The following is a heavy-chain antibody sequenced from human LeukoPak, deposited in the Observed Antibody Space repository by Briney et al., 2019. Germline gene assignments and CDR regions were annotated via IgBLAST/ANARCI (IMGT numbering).Heavy chain of an antibody. V-gene: IGHV1-46*01. J-gene: IGHJ4*02. CDR3: ARTYYYGSGSYSEYYFDY. Sequence: ASVKVSCKASGYTFTSYYMHWVRQAPGQGLEWMGIINPSGGSTSYAQKFQGRVTMTGDTSTSTVYMELSSLRSEDTAVYYCARTYYYGSGSYSEYYFDYWGQGTLVTVSS. CDR2: INPSGGST. D-gene: IGHD3-10*01. CDR1: GYTFTSYY.